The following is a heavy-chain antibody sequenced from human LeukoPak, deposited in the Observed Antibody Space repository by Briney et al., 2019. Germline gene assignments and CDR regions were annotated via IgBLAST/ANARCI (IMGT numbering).Heavy chain of an antibody. CDR3: SRESGAFSPFGY. D-gene: IGHD1-26*01. V-gene: IGHV4-4*02. J-gene: IGHJ4*02. Sequence: PSETLSLTCGVSGGSISSTNWWSGVRQPPGQGLEGIGEISLSGVTNYNPSLKSRVTMSLDRSKNHLSLTLTSVTAADTAVYYCSRESGAFSPFGYWGQGTLVTVSS. CDR2: ISLSGVT. CDR1: GGSISSTNW.